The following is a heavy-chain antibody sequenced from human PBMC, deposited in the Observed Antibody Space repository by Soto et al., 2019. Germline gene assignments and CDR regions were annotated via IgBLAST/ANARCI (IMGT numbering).Heavy chain of an antibody. D-gene: IGHD2-15*01. V-gene: IGHV4-30-2*01. Sequence: SETLSLTCAVSGGSISSGGYSWSWIRQPPGKGLEWIGYIYHSGSTYYNPSLKSRVTISVDRSKNQFSLKLSSVTAADTAVYYCARGYCSGGSCYRAPYNWFDPWGQGTLVTVSS. CDR3: ARGYCSGGSCYRAPYNWFDP. J-gene: IGHJ5*02. CDR2: IYHSGST. CDR1: GGSISSGGYS.